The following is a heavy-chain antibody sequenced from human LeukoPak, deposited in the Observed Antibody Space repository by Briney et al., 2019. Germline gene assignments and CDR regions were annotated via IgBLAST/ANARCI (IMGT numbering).Heavy chain of an antibody. D-gene: IGHD3-10*01. J-gene: IGHJ4*02. Sequence: GGSLRLSCAASGFTFSSYAMSWVRQAPGKGLEWVSGISFSGGSTYYADSVKGRFTISRDNSKSTLYLQMNSLRAEDTAVYYCAKGDVYYDYWGQGTLVTVSS. CDR3: AKGDVYYDY. CDR1: GFTFSSYA. V-gene: IGHV3-23*01. CDR2: ISFSGGST.